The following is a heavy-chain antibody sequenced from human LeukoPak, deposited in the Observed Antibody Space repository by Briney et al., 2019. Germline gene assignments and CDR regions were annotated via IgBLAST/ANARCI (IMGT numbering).Heavy chain of an antibody. CDR3: ARKTIGYHWFDP. D-gene: IGHD5-12*01. CDR2: INTQNGNT. CDR1: GYTFNTYG. Sequence: GASVKVSCKASGYTFNTYGISWVRQAPGQGPEWMGWINTQNGNTNYAQKLQGRVTMTRDTSTSTAYMKLRSLTADDTAVYYCARKTIGYHWFDPWGQGTLVTVSS. J-gene: IGHJ5*02. V-gene: IGHV1-18*01.